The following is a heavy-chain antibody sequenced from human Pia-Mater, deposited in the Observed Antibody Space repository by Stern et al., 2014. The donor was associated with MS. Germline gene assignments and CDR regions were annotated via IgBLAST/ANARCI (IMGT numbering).Heavy chain of an antibody. D-gene: IGHD3-10*01. Sequence: VQLVESGAEVKKPGSSVKVSCKASGGTFSSYAISWARQAPGQGLEWMGGIIPIFGRANYAQRFQGRVTFTADESTGTAYMEPSSLRSDDTAVYYCAGYYYGSGIRWFDPWGQGTLVTVSS. CDR2: IIPIFGRA. J-gene: IGHJ5*02. CDR1: GGTFSSYA. V-gene: IGHV1-69*01. CDR3: AGYYYGSGIRWFDP.